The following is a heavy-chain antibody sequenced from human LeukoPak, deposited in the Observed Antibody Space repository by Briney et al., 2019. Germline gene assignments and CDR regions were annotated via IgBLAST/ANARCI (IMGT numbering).Heavy chain of an antibody. CDR2: INPKTGAT. CDR3: ARSIVGATPVDY. D-gene: IGHD1-26*01. CDR1: GYTFTGYY. J-gene: IGHJ4*02. V-gene: IGHV1-2*02. Sequence: ASVKVSCKPSGYTFTGYYLHWERQAPGQGLEWVGWINPKTGATNYAQKFQGRVTMTRDTSSNTGNMELSRLRSDDTAVYYCARSIVGATPVDYWGQGTLVTVSS.